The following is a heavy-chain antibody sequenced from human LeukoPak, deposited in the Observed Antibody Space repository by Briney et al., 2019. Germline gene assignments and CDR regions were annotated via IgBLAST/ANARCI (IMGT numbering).Heavy chain of an antibody. Sequence: GGSLRLSCAASGFTFSTYDMSWVRQAPGKGLEWVSSISGSAGSTYYADSLKGRFTISRDNSKNTLYLQMNSLRAEDTAVYYCAKPRGHSYSYYFDYWGQGTLVTVSS. D-gene: IGHD1-26*01. CDR1: GFTFSTYD. CDR3: AKPRGHSYSYYFDY. V-gene: IGHV3-23*01. J-gene: IGHJ4*02. CDR2: ISGSAGST.